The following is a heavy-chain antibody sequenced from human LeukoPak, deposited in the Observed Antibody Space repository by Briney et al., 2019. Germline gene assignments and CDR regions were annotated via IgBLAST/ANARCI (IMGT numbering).Heavy chain of an antibody. V-gene: IGHV4-38-2*02. D-gene: IGHD7-27*01. CDR2: INHSGST. Sequence: SETPSLTCTVSGYSISSGYYWGWIRQPPGKGLEWIGEINHSGSTNYNPSLKSRVTISVDTSKNQFSLKLSSVTAADTAVYYCARFYWGAYYFDYWGQGTLVTVSS. J-gene: IGHJ4*02. CDR3: ARFYWGAYYFDY. CDR1: GYSISSGYY.